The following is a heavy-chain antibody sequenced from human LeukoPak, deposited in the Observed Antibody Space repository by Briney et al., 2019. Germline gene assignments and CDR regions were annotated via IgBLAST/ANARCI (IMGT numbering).Heavy chain of an antibody. CDR1: GYTFTSYG. D-gene: IGHD4-17*01. CDR3: ASSLHYGDYYGNWNLPGDYYYYYYMDV. Sequence: GASVKVSCKASGYTFTSYGISWVRQAPGQGLEWMGWISAYNGNTNYAQKLQGRVTMTTDTSTSTAYMELSSLRSEDTAVYYCASSLHYGDYYGNWNLPGDYYYYYYMDVWGKGTTVTVSS. V-gene: IGHV1-18*01. J-gene: IGHJ6*03. CDR2: ISAYNGNT.